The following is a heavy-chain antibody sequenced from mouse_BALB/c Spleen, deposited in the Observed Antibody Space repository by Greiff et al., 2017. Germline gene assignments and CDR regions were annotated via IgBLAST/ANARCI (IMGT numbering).Heavy chain of an antibody. J-gene: IGHJ4*01. CDR1: GFTFSSYA. CDR2: ISSGGST. CDR3: ARDLSYYGNYVFYAMDY. Sequence: DVKLVESGGGLVKPGGSLKLSCAASGFTFSSYAMPWVRQTPEKRLEWVASISSGGSTYYPDSVKGRFTISRDNARNILYLQMSSLRSEDTAMYYCARDLSYYGNYVFYAMDYWGQGTSVTVSS. V-gene: IGHV5-6-5*01. D-gene: IGHD2-1*01.